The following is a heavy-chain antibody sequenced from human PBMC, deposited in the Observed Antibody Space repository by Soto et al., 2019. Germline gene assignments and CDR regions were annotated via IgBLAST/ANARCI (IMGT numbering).Heavy chain of an antibody. D-gene: IGHD4-17*01. Sequence: SVKVSCKASGCAFSSYAISWVRQAPGQGLEWMGGIIPIFGTANYAQKFQGRVTITADESTSTAYMELSSLRSEDTAVYYCARDSPTVENWFDPWGQGTLVTVSS. V-gene: IGHV1-69*13. J-gene: IGHJ5*02. CDR2: IIPIFGTA. CDR1: GCAFSSYA. CDR3: ARDSPTVENWFDP.